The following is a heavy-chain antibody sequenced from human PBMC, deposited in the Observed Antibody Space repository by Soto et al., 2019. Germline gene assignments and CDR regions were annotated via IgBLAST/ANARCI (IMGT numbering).Heavy chain of an antibody. J-gene: IGHJ5*02. CDR1: GGSISSYY. CDR3: ASHNWFDP. V-gene: IGHV4-59*01. Sequence: SETLSLTCTVSGGSISSYYWSWIRQPPGKGLEWIGYYYNSASTSHDPTPESRATKSVDTSMNQFSLKLSSVTAADTAVYYSASHNWFDPWGQGTLVTVSS. CDR2: YYNSAST.